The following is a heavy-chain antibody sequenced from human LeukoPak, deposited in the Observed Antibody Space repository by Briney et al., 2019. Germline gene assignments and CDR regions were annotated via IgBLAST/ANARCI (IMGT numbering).Heavy chain of an antibody. CDR1: RGSINGSIRSYY. V-gene: IGHV4-4*09. J-gene: IGHJ4*02. CDR2: ISSSGSV. CDR3: ARIPLGYSGAYYFDY. Sequence: PSETLSLTCTVSRGSINGSIRSYYWSWLRQPPGKGLEWIGYISSSGSVNDNPSLRSRVTISVDTSKNQFFLNLSSVSAADTSVYYCARIPLGYSGAYYFDYWGQGTLVTVSP. D-gene: IGHD5-12*01.